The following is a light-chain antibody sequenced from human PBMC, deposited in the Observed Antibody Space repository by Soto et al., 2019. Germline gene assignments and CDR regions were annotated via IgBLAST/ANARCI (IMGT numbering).Light chain of an antibody. J-gene: IGKJ2*01. Sequence: EIVLTQSPATLSLSPGERATLSCRASQSISNYLAWYQHKPGQAPTLLIYDASNRATGIPARFSGSGSGTDFTLTISSPEPEDFAVYYCQQRRDWPTFGQGTKLEIK. CDR3: QQRRDWPT. V-gene: IGKV3-11*01. CDR2: DAS. CDR1: QSISNY.